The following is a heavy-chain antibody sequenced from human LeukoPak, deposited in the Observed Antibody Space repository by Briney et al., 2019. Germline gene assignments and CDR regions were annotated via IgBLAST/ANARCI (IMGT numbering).Heavy chain of an antibody. CDR3: AISRVGRYYFDY. CDR1: GGSFSGYY. CDR2: IYYSGST. V-gene: IGHV4-59*08. J-gene: IGHJ4*02. Sequence: SETLSLTCAVYGGSFSGYYWSWIRQPPGKGLDCIGYIYYSGSTSYNPSLKSRVTISLDTSKSQFSLKLSSVTAADTAVYYCAISRVGRYYFDYWGQGTLVTVSS. D-gene: IGHD1-26*01.